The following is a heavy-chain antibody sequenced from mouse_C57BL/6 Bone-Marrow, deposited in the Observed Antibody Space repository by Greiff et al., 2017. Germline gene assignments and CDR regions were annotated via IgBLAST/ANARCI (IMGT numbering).Heavy chain of an antibody. Sequence: EVKLVESGPGLVKPSQSLSLTCSVTGYSITSGYYWNWIRQFPGNKLEWMGYISYDGSNNYNPSLKNRISITRDTSKNQFFLKLNSVTTEDTATYYCARGSIYYGNHYWYFDVWGTGTTVTVSS. CDR1: GYSITSGYY. CDR2: ISYDGSN. CDR3: ARGSIYYGNHYWYFDV. V-gene: IGHV3-6*01. J-gene: IGHJ1*03. D-gene: IGHD1-1*01.